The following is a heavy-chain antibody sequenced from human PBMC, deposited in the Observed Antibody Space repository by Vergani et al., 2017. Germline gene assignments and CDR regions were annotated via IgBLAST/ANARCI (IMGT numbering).Heavy chain of an antibody. CDR3: TTDPRYSGDGSCYWLRDHHYYGMDV. CDR2: IKSTFDRGTT. D-gene: IGHD2-21*01. Sequence: EVQLVESGGGIVKPGGSLRLSCVASGFSFRNDWMNWVRRTPGKGLEWVGRIKSTFDRGTTDYAAAVKGRFTISRDDSKNTLFLQMNGLKTEDIGVYYCTTDPRYSGDGSCYWLRDHHYYGMDVWGQGTTVTVSS. CDR1: GFSFRNDW. J-gene: IGHJ6*02. V-gene: IGHV3-15*07.